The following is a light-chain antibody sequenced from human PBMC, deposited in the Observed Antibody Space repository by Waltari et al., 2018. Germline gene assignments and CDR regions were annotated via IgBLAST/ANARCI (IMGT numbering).Light chain of an antibody. CDR3: QHLNSYPT. V-gene: IGKV4-1*01. CDR2: WAS. J-gene: IGKJ5*01. Sequence: DIVMTQSPDSLAVSLGERATINCKSSQSVLYSSNNKNYLAWYQQKPGQPPKLLIYWASTRESGVPDRFSGSGSGTDFTLTISSLQPEDFATYYCQHLNSYPTFGQGTRLEIK. CDR1: QSVLYSSNNKNY.